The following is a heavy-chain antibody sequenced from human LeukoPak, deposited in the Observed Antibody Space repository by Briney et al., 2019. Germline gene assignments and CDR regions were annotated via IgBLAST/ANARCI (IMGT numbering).Heavy chain of an antibody. V-gene: IGHV4-4*07. CDR1: GGSLRSYY. CDR3: AREAAYAVPDY. CDR2: IYSSGST. J-gene: IGHJ4*02. Sequence: SETLSLTCTVSGGSLRSYYWRWIRQPTGKGLEWIGRIYSSGSTNYNPSLKSRVTMSVDTSENQFSLKLSSVTAADTAVYYCAREAAYAVPDYWGQGSLVTVSS. D-gene: IGHD6-19*01.